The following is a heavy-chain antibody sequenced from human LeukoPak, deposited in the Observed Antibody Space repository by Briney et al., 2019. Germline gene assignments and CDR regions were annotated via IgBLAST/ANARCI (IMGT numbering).Heavy chain of an antibody. CDR1: GRSFSDYY. Sequence: SETLSLTCAVYGRSFSDYYWSWIRQPPGKGLEWIGEINHSGSTNYNPSLKSRVTISVDMSKNQFSLNLSSVTAADTAVYYCARGSPRTIVPTVRGRYFNYWGQGTLVTVSS. V-gene: IGHV4-34*01. CDR2: INHSGST. CDR3: ARGSPRTIVPTVRGRYFNY. D-gene: IGHD1-14*01. J-gene: IGHJ4*02.